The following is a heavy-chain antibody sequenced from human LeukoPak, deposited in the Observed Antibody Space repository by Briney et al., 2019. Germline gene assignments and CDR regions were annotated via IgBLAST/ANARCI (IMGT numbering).Heavy chain of an antibody. Sequence: ASETLSLTCTVSGGSISSYYWSWIRQPPGKGLEWIGYIFYSGSTNYNPSLKSRVTISVDTSKNQFSLKLSSVTAADTAVYYCARVNWDYYYMDVWGKGTTVTVSS. CDR2: IFYSGST. CDR1: GGSISSYY. CDR3: ARVNWDYYYMDV. V-gene: IGHV4-59*01. D-gene: IGHD3-16*01. J-gene: IGHJ6*03.